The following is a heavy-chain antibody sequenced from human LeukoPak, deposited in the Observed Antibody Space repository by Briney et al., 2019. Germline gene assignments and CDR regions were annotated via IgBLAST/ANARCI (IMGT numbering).Heavy chain of an antibody. CDR2: ISAYNGNT. CDR3: ARAANYGDNSAFYYYYMDV. CDR1: GYTFTSYG. V-gene: IGHV1-18*01. D-gene: IGHD4-23*01. Sequence: EASVKVSCKASGYTFTSYGISWVRQAPGQGLEWMGWISAYNGNTNYAQKLQGRVTMTTDTSTSTAYMELRSLRSDDTAVYYCARAANYGDNSAFYYYYMDVWGKGTTVTVSS. J-gene: IGHJ6*03.